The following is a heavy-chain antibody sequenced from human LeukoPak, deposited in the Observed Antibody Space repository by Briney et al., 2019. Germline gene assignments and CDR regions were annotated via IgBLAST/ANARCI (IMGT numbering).Heavy chain of an antibody. Sequence: SETLSLTCAVYGGSFSGYYWSWIRQPPGKGLEWIGEINHSGSTNYSPSLKSRVTISVDTSNIQFSLKLSSVTAADTVVYYCVRRGQQVVPYYFDFWGQGTLVTVSS. V-gene: IGHV4-34*01. CDR1: GGSFSGYY. CDR3: VRRGQQVVPYYFDF. D-gene: IGHD6-13*01. J-gene: IGHJ4*02. CDR2: INHSGST.